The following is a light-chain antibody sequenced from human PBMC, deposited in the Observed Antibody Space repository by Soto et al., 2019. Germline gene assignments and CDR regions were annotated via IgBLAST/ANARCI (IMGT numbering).Light chain of an antibody. J-gene: IGKJ3*01. CDR2: DAS. Sequence: DIQMTQSPSTLSASVGDRVTITCRASQSISSWLAWYQQKPGKAPKLLIYDASSFESGVPSRFSGSGSGTEFPLPISSLQPDDFATYYCQQYNSYPFTLGPGTKVDIK. V-gene: IGKV1-5*01. CDR3: QQYNSYPFT. CDR1: QSISSW.